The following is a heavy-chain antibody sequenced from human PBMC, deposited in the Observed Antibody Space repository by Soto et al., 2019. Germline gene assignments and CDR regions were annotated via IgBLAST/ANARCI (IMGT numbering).Heavy chain of an antibody. CDR3: VRGCSGGSCYSHDAFDI. V-gene: IGHV3-74*03. Sequence: PGGSLRLSCVASGFSLSDYWMHWVRQVPGKGLLWVSRISVGGRDTTYADSVKGRFTISRDNAKNTLYLQMDSLRAEDTAVYYCVRGCSGGSCYSHDAFDIWGQGTMVTVSS. J-gene: IGHJ3*02. D-gene: IGHD2-15*01. CDR1: GFSLSDYW. CDR2: ISVGGRDT.